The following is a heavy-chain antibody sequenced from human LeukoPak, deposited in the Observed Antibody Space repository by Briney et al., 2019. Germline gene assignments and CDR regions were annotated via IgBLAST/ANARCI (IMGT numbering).Heavy chain of an antibody. D-gene: IGHD5-18*01. Sequence: SETLSLTCAVYGGSFSGYYWSWIRQPPGKGLEWIGEINHSGSTNYNPPLKSRVTISVDTSKNQFSLKLSSVTAADTAVYYCARGSSGYSYKGWGQGTLVTVSS. J-gene: IGHJ4*02. CDR3: ARGSSGYSYKG. CDR1: GGSFSGYY. CDR2: INHSGST. V-gene: IGHV4-34*01.